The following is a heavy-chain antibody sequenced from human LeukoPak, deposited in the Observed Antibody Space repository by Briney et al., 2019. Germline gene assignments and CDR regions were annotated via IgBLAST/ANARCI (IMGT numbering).Heavy chain of an antibody. CDR3: AKDNRKFLWFGELFDY. CDR1: GFTFSSYG. V-gene: IGHV3-30*02. J-gene: IGHJ4*02. D-gene: IGHD3-10*01. CDR2: IRYDGSNK. Sequence: GGSLRLSCAASGFTFSSYGMHWVRQAPGKGLEGVAFIRYDGSNKYYADSERGLFTISRDNSKTTLYLQMNSLRAEDTAVYYCAKDNRKFLWFGELFDYWGQGTLVTVSS.